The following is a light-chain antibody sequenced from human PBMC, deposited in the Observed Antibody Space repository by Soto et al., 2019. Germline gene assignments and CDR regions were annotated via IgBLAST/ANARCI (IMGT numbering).Light chain of an antibody. CDR1: SSNIGSNT. CDR2: SNN. V-gene: IGLV1-44*01. J-gene: IGLJ1*01. Sequence: QAVVTQPPSASGTPGQRVTISCSGSSSNIGSNTVNWYQHLPRAAPKLLIQSNNQRPSGVPDRFSGSQSGTSASLAISGLQSEDEADYCCAVWDDSLNGYVFGTGTKVTVL. CDR3: AVWDDSLNGYV.